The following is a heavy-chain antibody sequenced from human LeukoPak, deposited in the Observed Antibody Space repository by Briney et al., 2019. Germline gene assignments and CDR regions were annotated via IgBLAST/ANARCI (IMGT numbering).Heavy chain of an antibody. CDR2: MNPNSGNT. CDR3: ARSNTYYYGSGSYSGPDDWFDP. Sequence: ASVKVSCKASGYTFISYDINWVRQATGQGLEWMGWMNPNSGNTGYAQKFQGRVTMTRNTSISTAYMELSSLRSEDTAVYYCARSNTYYYGSGSYSGPDDWFDPWGQGTLVTVSS. V-gene: IGHV1-8*01. D-gene: IGHD3-10*01. CDR1: GYTFISYD. J-gene: IGHJ5*02.